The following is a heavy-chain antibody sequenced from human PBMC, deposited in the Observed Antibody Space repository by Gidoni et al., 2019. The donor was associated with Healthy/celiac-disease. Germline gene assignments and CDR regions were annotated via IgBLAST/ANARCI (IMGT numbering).Heavy chain of an antibody. CDR3: ARDPRDRTGSGWYEAFDI. J-gene: IGHJ3*02. Sequence: EVQLVESGGGLVQPGGSLRLSCAASGFTFSSSWMSWVRQAPGKGLEWVANIKQDGSEKYYGDSVKGRFTIARDNAKNSLYLQMNSLRAEDTAVYYCARDPRDRTGSGWYEAFDIWGQGTMVTVSS. V-gene: IGHV3-7*01. CDR1: GFTFSSSW. D-gene: IGHD6-19*01. CDR2: IKQDGSEK.